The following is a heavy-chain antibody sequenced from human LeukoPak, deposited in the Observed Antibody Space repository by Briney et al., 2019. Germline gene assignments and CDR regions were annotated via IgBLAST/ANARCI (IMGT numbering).Heavy chain of an antibody. J-gene: IGHJ6*02. CDR2: IYYSGST. V-gene: IGHV4-59*01. D-gene: IGHD3-10*01. CDR1: GGSISSYY. CDR3: ARSLQYNNNNYFYYGMDV. Sequence: SETLSLTCTVSGGSISSYYWNWIRQPPGEGLEWIGYIYYSGSTNYNPSLKSRVTISVDTSKNQFSLKLNSVTAADKAVYYCARSLQYNNNNYFYYGMDVWGQGTTVTVSS.